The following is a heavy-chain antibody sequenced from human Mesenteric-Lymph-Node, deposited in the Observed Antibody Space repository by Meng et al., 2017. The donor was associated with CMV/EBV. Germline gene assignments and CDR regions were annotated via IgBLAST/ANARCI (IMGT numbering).Heavy chain of an antibody. D-gene: IGHD1-1*01. CDR2: ISSSSSYI. Sequence: GGSLRLSCAAPGFTFSSYSMNWVRQAPGKGLEWVSSISSSSSYIYYADSVKGRFTISRDNSKNTLYLQMNSLRAEDTAVYYCARGPVHPFDYWGQGTLVTVSS. CDR1: GFTFSSYS. J-gene: IGHJ4*02. CDR3: ARGPVHPFDY. V-gene: IGHV3-21*01.